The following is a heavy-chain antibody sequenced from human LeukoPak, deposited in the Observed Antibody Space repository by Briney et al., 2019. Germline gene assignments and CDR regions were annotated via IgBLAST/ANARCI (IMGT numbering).Heavy chain of an antibody. CDR3: ARDTRSLMDV. CDR1: GFTFSDFY. J-gene: IGHJ6*02. Sequence: GGSLRLSCAASGFTFSDFYMTWIRQAPGKGLEWVSYISSNSATMYYADSVKGRFTISRDNAKNSLFLQMNSLRAEDTAVYYCARDTRSLMDVWGQGTTVTVSS. CDR2: ISSNSATM. D-gene: IGHD3-16*02. V-gene: IGHV3-11*04.